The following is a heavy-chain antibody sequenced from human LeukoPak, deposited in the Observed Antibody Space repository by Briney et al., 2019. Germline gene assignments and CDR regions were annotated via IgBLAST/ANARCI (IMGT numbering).Heavy chain of an antibody. D-gene: IGHD6-19*01. J-gene: IGHJ4*02. Sequence: SETLSLTCAVSGYSISSGYYWGRIRQPPGKGLEWIGSIYHSGGTYYNPSLKSRVTISVDTSKNQFSLKLSSVTAADTAVYYCARALGGGYSSGWYYFDYWGQGTLVTVSS. V-gene: IGHV4-38-2*01. CDR2: IYHSGGT. CDR1: GYSISSGYY. CDR3: ARALGGGYSSGWYYFDY.